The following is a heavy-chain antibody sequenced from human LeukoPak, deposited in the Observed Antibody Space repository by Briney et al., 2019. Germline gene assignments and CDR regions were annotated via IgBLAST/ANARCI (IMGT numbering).Heavy chain of an antibody. CDR1: GGTFSSYA. D-gene: IGHD1-26*01. J-gene: IGHJ4*02. CDR3: AREVRELPTDRYFDY. V-gene: IGHV1-69*13. CDR2: IIPIFGTA. Sequence: ASVKVSCKASGGTFSSYAISWVRQAPGQGLEWMGGIIPIFGTANYAQKFQGRVTITADESTSTAYMELSSLRSEVTAVYYCAREVRELPTDRYFDYWGQGTLVTVSS.